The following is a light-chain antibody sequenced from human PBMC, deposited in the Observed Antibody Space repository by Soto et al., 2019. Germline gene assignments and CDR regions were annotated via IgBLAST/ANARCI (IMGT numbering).Light chain of an antibody. CDR1: QSISRW. CDR2: DAY. V-gene: IGKV1-5*01. J-gene: IGKJ5*01. Sequence: DIQMTQSPSTLSASVGDRVTITCRASQSISRWLAWYQQKPGKAPKLLIFDAYNLESGVPSRFSGSGSGTEFTLTISSLQSEDFAVYYCQQYEKWPPSITFGQGTRLEIK. CDR3: QQYEKWPPSIT.